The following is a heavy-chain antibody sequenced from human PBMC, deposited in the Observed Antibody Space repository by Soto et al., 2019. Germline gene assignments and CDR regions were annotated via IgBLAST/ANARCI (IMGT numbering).Heavy chain of an antibody. Sequence: PSETLSLTCAVSGGSISSGGYSWSWIRQPPGKGLEWIGYIYHTGSSHFNPSLQSRVTISVDRSKNQFSLKLTSVTAADTAVYYCARVPWAAIPYFDYWGQGTLVTVSS. CDR1: GGSISSGGYS. CDR2: IYHTGSS. D-gene: IGHD2-2*01. J-gene: IGHJ4*02. CDR3: ARVPWAAIPYFDY. V-gene: IGHV4-30-2*01.